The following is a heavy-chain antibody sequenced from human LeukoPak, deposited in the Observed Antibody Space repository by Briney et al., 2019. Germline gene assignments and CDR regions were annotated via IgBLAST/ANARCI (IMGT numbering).Heavy chain of an antibody. CDR1: GYTFTGYY. Sequence: ASVKVSCKASGYTFTGYYMHGVRQAPGQGLEWMGWINPNSGGTNYAQKFQGRVTMTRDTSISTAYMELSRLRSDDTAVYYCARSKSGYCSSTSCYIPAWFDPWGQGTLITVSS. CDR2: INPNSGGT. V-gene: IGHV1-2*02. D-gene: IGHD2-2*01. J-gene: IGHJ5*02. CDR3: ARSKSGYCSSTSCYIPAWFDP.